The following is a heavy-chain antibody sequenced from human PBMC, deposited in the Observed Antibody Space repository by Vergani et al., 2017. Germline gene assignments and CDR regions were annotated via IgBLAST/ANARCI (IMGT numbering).Heavy chain of an antibody. Sequence: QVQLVESGGGVVLPGGSLRLSCAASGFTFSNFGFHWVRQTPGKGLEWLAFIRQDGSNKNYVDSVKGRFSISRDNSKNTVYLQLNSLRVEDSAIYYCARDRDYSSGPRIWGQGTLVTVS. CDR2: IRQDGSNK. J-gene: IGHJ1*01. V-gene: IGHV3-30*02. D-gene: IGHD3-22*01. CDR3: ARDRDYSSGPRI. CDR1: GFTFSNFG.